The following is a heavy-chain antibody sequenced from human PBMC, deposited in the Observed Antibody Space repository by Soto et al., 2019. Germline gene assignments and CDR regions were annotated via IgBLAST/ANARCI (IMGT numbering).Heavy chain of an antibody. V-gene: IGHV4-59*01. Sequence: SETLSLTCTVSGGSISSYYWSWIRQPPGKGLEWIGYIYYSGSTNYNPSLKSRVTISVDTSKNQFSLKLSSVTAADTAVYYCARVAGYNYHFDYWGQGTLVTVSS. CDR1: GGSISSYY. J-gene: IGHJ4*02. CDR3: ARVAGYNYHFDY. D-gene: IGHD5-12*01. CDR2: IYYSGST.